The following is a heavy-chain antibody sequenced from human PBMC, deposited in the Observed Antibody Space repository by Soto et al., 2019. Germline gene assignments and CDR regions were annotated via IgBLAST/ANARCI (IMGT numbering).Heavy chain of an antibody. V-gene: IGHV3-33*01. D-gene: IGHD7-27*01. J-gene: IGHJ6*03. CDR3: ARAGYYYYYYMDV. CDR2: IWYDGSNK. CDR1: GFTFSSYG. Sequence: QVQLVESGGGVVQPGRSLRLSCAASGFTFSSYGMHWVRQAPGKGLEWVAVIWYDGSNKYYADSVKGRFTISRDNSKNTLYLQMNSLRAEDTAVYYCARAGYYYYYYMDVWGEGTTVTVSS.